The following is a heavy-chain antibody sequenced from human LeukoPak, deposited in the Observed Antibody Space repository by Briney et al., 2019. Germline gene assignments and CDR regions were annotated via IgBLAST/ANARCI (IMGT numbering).Heavy chain of an antibody. CDR1: GFSLGSHA. Sequence: PGGSLRLCCAVSGFSLGSHAMSWVRQAPGKGLEWVSASSSSDPGTYYADSVRGRFTISRDNSKNTLYLQMNRLRVDDAAVYYCARAPVTSCRGSFCYPFDYWGQGILVTVSS. V-gene: IGHV3-23*01. D-gene: IGHD2-21*01. J-gene: IGHJ4*02. CDR3: ARAPVTSCRGSFCYPFDY. CDR2: SSSSDPGT.